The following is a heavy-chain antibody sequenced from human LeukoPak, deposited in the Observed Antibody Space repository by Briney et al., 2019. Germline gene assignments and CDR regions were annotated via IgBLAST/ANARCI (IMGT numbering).Heavy chain of an antibody. V-gene: IGHV1-69*04. CDR1: GGTFSSYA. CDR3: ARDQKARYGMDV. D-gene: IGHD6-6*01. Sequence: SVRVSCKASGGTFSSYAISWERQAPGQGLEWMGRIIPIFGIANYAQKFQGRVTITADKSTSTAYMELSSLRSEDTAVYYCARDQKARYGMDVWGQGTTVTVS. CDR2: IIPIFGIA. J-gene: IGHJ6*02.